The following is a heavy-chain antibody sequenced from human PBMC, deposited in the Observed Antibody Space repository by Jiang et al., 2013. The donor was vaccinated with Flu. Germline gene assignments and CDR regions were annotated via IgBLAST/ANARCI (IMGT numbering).Heavy chain of an antibody. CDR3: ARGTTAAPIDY. CDR1: GGSFTGYY. J-gene: IGHJ4*02. CDR2: VNHRGGI. Sequence: LLKPSETLSLTCTLFGGSFTGYYWSWIRQSPGKGLEWIGEVNHRGGINHNPSLKSRVTISVDTSKKQSSPNVASVTAADTGVYYCARGTTAAPIDYWGQGSLVTVSS. V-gene: IGHV4-34*01. D-gene: IGHD2-2*01.